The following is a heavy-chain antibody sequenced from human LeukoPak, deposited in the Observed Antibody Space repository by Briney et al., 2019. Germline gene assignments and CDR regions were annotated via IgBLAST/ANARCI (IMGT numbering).Heavy chain of an antibody. Sequence: SETLSLTCTVSGGSISRGTYYWNWIRQPAGKGLEWIGRMYTSGSTNYNPSLKSRVTISVDTSKNQFSLKLSSVTAADTAVYYCARYSGRYGHDYWGQGTLVTVSS. CDR3: ARYSGRYGHDY. V-gene: IGHV4-61*02. D-gene: IGHD1-26*01. J-gene: IGHJ4*02. CDR1: GGSISRGTYY. CDR2: MYTSGST.